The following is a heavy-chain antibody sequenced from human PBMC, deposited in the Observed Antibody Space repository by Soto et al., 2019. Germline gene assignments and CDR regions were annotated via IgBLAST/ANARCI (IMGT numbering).Heavy chain of an antibody. CDR3: ARVAVAGLYYYYYGMDV. CDR2: IIPIFGTA. V-gene: IGHV1-69*01. CDR1: GGTFSSYA. J-gene: IGHJ6*02. Sequence: QVQLVQSGAEVKKPGSSVKVSCKASGGTFSSYAISWVRQAPGQGHEWMGGIIPIFGTANYAQKFQGRVTITADESTSTAYMELSSLRSEDTAVYYCARVAVAGLYYYYYGMDVWGQGTTVTVSS. D-gene: IGHD6-19*01.